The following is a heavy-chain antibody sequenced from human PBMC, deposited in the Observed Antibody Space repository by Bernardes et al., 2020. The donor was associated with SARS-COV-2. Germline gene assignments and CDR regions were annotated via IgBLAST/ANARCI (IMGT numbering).Heavy chain of an antibody. CDR1: CYTFTNYG. D-gene: IGHD4-17*01. CDR3: VKSSDFGDNWYFDS. CDR2: ISPYNRNT. Sequence: ASVKVSCKASCYTFTNYGICWVRQSPGQGLEWMGLISPYNRNTNYAQNLQGRVTMTTDTSTSTAYMELRSLRSDDTAVYYCVKSSDFGDNWYFDSWGQGTLVTVSS. V-gene: IGHV1-18*04. J-gene: IGHJ4*02.